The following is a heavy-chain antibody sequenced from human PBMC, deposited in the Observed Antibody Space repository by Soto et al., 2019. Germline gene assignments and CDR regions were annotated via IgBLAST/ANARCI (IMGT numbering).Heavy chain of an antibody. CDR1: GFTISSYA. V-gene: IGHV3-23*01. D-gene: IGHD4-17*01. CDR3: ANGHDYGDYYYHYMDV. CDR2: ISGSGGST. Sequence: GGSLRLSCAASGFTISSYAVSWVRQAPGKGLEWVSAISGSGGSTYYADSVKGRFTISRDNSGNTLYLQMNSLRAEDTAVYYCANGHDYGDYYYHYMDVWGKGTTVTVSS. J-gene: IGHJ6*03.